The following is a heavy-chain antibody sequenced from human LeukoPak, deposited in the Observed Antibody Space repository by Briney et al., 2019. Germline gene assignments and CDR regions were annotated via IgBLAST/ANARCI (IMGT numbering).Heavy chain of an antibody. CDR2: IYYSGST. J-gene: IGHJ3*02. CDR1: GGSISSYY. Sequence: KPSETLSLTCTVSGGSISSYYWSWIRQPPGKGLQWIGYIYYSGSTNYNPSLKSRVTISVDTSKNQFSLKLSSVTAADTAVYYCARGGYSYGYEDGNAFDIWGQGTMVTVSS. D-gene: IGHD5-18*01. CDR3: ARGGYSYGYEDGNAFDI. V-gene: IGHV4-59*01.